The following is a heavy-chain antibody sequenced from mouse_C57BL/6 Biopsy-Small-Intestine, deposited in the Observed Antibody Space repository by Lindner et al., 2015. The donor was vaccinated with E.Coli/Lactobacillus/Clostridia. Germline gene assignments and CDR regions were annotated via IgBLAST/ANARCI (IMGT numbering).Heavy chain of an antibody. V-gene: IGHV1-22*01. CDR3: AIKFITTTMDY. D-gene: IGHD1-1*01. CDR1: GYTFTDYN. CDR2: INPNNGGT. Sequence: VQLQESGPELVKPGASVKMSCKASGYTFTDYNMHWVKQSLGKSLEWIGYINPNNGGTSYNQKFKGKATLTVNKSSSTAYMELRSLTSEDSAVYYCAIKFITTTMDYWGQGTSVTVSS. J-gene: IGHJ4*01.